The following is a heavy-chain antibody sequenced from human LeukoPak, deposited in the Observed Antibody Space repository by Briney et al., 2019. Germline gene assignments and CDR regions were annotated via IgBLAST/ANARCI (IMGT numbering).Heavy chain of an antibody. CDR3: ARDGGYPTTDEGFDP. CDR1: GYSIGRDYY. CDR2: IFHTGRT. D-gene: IGHD5-12*01. Sequence: SETLSLTCKVSGYSIGRDYYWAWLRQPPGKGLEWIGSIFHTGRTAYNPSYESRLTISMDTSKNEFFLRLNSVTAADTAVYFCARDGGYPTTDEGFDPWGLGTLVTVSS. J-gene: IGHJ5*02. V-gene: IGHV4-38-2*02.